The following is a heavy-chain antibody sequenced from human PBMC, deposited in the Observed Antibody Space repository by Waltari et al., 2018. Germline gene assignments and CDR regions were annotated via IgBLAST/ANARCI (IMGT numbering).Heavy chain of an antibody. Sequence: QGQLVESGGGVVQPGRSLRLSCEASGFTFSSHGMHWVRQAPGKGLECVAAIWYDGSKKYYVDAVKGRFTISRDDSKNTVYLQMNTLRVEDTAIYYCAKWGGNQGAFDIWGQGTMVTVSS. CDR1: GFTFSSHG. CDR2: IWYDGSKK. J-gene: IGHJ3*02. CDR3: AKWGGNQGAFDI. V-gene: IGHV3-30*18. D-gene: IGHD2-2*01.